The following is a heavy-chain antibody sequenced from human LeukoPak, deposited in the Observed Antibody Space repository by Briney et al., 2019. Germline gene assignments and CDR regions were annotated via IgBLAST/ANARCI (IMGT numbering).Heavy chain of an antibody. CDR3: AREGYDILTGSYTDY. CDR2: INHSGST. CDR1: GGSFSGYY. Sequence: SETLSLTCAVYGGSFSGYYCGWIRQPPGKGLEWIGEINHSGSTNYNPSLKSRVTISVDTSKNQFSLKLSSVTAADTAVYYCAREGYDILTGSYTDYWGQGTLVTVSS. D-gene: IGHD3-9*01. J-gene: IGHJ4*02. V-gene: IGHV4-34*01.